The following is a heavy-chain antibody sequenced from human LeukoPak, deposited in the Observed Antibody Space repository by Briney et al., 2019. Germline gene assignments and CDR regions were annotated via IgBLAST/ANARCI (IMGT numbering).Heavy chain of an antibody. D-gene: IGHD2-2*01. CDR1: GFTFSSYA. CDR2: ISGSGGST. V-gene: IGHV3-23*01. J-gene: IGHJ4*02. Sequence: PGGSLRLSCAASGFTFSSYAMSWVRQAPGKGLEWVSAISGSGGSTYYADSVKGRFTISRDNSKNTLYLQMNSLRAEDTAVYYCAKDRGGCSSTSCYPKVSTFGGQGTLVTVSS. CDR3: AKDRGGCSSTSCYPKVSTF.